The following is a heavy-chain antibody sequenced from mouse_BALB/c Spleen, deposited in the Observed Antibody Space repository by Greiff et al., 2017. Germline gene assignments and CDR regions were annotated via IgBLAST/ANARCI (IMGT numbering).Heavy chain of an antibody. Sequence: EVKLMESGGGLVKPGGSLKLSCAASGFTFSSYAMSWVRQTPEKRLEWVATISSGGSYTYYPDSVKGRFTISRDNAKNTLYLQMSSLRSEDTAMYYCAKFTILYYAMDYWGQGTSVTVSS. J-gene: IGHJ4*01. CDR1: GFTFSSYA. V-gene: IGHV5-9-3*01. CDR2: ISSGGSYT. CDR3: AKFTILYYAMDY.